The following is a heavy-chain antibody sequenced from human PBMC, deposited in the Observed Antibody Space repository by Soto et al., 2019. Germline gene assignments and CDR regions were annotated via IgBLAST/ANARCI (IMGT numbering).Heavy chain of an antibody. J-gene: IGHJ6*03. V-gene: IGHV2-26*01. CDR3: ARISQNYDFWSGYWFVPQYYYMDV. CDR2: IFSNDEK. Sequence: QVTLKESGPVLVNPTETLTLTCTVSGFSLSNARMGVSWIRQPPGKALEWLAHIFSNDEKSYSTSLKSRLTISKDTSKSQVVLTMTNMDPVDTATYYCARISQNYDFWSGYWFVPQYYYMDVWGKGTTVTVSS. D-gene: IGHD3-3*01. CDR1: GFSLSNARMG.